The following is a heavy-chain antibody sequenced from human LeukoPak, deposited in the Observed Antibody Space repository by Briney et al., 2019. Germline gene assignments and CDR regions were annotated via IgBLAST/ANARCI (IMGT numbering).Heavy chain of an antibody. J-gene: IGHJ4*02. Sequence: KSGGSLRLSCAASGFNFSTYNMNWVRQAPGKGLEWVSSISSSSDYIYYADSLKGRFTISRDNAKSSLYLQMNSLRAEDTAVYYCARSQRIAVAGSSPFDYWGQGTLVSVSS. D-gene: IGHD6-19*01. CDR1: GFNFSTYN. CDR3: ARSQRIAVAGSSPFDY. V-gene: IGHV3-21*01. CDR2: ISSSSDYI.